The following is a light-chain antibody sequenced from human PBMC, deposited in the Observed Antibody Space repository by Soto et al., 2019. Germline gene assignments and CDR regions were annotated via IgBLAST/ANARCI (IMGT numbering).Light chain of an antibody. CDR3: QQYGSSPPLT. J-gene: IGKJ4*01. CDR1: QSVSSSY. V-gene: IGKV3-20*01. Sequence: EFVLTQSPGTLSLSPGERATLSCRASQSVSSSYLAWYQQKTGQAPRILIYGASTRATGIPDRFSGSGSGTDFTLTISRLEPEDFAVDYCQQYGSSPPLTFGGGTKVEIK. CDR2: GAS.